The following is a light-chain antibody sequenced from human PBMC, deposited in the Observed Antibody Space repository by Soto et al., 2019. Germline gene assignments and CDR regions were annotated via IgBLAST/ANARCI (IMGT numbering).Light chain of an antibody. V-gene: IGLV2-14*01. CDR1: SSDVGGYNY. CDR2: DVS. J-gene: IGLJ1*01. Sequence: QSVLTQPASVSGSPRQSITISCTGTSSDVGGYNYVSWYQQHPGKAPKLMIYDVSNRPSGVSNRFSGSKSGNTASLTISGLQAEDEADYYCSSYTSSSTLGYVFGTGTKVTVL. CDR3: SSYTSSSTLGYV.